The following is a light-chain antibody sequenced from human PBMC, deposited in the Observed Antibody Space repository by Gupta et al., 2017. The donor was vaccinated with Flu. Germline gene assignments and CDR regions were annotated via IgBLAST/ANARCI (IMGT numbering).Light chain of an antibody. V-gene: IGKV1-39*01. CDR2: TAS. J-gene: IGKJ4*01. CDR1: QSITNY. Sequence: DIQMTQSPSSLSASVGDRVTITCRASQSITNYLNWYQQKPGKAPNLLIYTASSLQSGVPSRFSGSGSGTDFTLTISSLQPEDFATYFCQQRDSTPVTFGGGTKVEIK. CDR3: QQRDSTPVT.